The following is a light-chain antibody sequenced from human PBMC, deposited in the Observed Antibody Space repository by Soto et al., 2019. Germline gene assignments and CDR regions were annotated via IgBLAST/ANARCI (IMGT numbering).Light chain of an antibody. V-gene: IGLV1-44*01. CDR3: ATWNDGVFV. CDR1: TSNIGRST. Sequence: QSALTHPPSASGTPGQRVTISCSGSTSNIGRSTVSWYQQFPGAAPKLLIYSNTQRPLGVPVRFSGSKSDTSASLAISGLQSEDEADYYCATWNDGVFVFGIGTKVTVL. J-gene: IGLJ1*01. CDR2: SNT.